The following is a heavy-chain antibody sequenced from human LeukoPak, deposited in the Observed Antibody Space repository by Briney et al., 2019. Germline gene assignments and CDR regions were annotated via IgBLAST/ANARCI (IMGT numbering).Heavy chain of an antibody. CDR3: TTVALGSDVWGSYRYKSAERASPD. CDR2: IKSKTDGGTT. D-gene: IGHD3-16*02. CDR1: GFTVSSNS. J-gene: IGHJ4*02. V-gene: IGHV3-15*01. Sequence: GGSLRLSCTVSGFTVSSNSMSWVRQAPGKGLEWVGRIKSKTDGGTTDYAAPVKGRFTISRDDSKNTLYLQMNSLKTEDTAVYYCTTVALGSDVWGSYRYKSAERASPDWGQGTLVTVSS.